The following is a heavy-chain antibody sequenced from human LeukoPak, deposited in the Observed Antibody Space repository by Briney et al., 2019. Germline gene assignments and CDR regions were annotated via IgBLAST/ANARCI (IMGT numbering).Heavy chain of an antibody. J-gene: IGHJ4*02. V-gene: IGHV1-24*01. CDR3: ATSIAVAGPYYFDY. CDR1: GFTFDDYA. Sequence: GSLILSCAASGFTFDDYAMHCLRQPPGKGVEWMGGFDPEDGETIYAQKFQGRVTMTEDTSTDTAYMELSSLRSEDTAVYYCATSIAVAGPYYFDYWGQGTLVTVSS. D-gene: IGHD6-19*01. CDR2: FDPEDGET.